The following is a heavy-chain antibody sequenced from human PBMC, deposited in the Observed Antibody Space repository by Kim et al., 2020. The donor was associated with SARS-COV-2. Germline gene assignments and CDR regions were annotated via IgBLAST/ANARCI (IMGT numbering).Heavy chain of an antibody. Sequence: GGSLRLSCAASGFTFSSYGMHWVRQAPGKGLEWVAVIWYDGSNKYYADSVKGRFTISRDNSKNTLYLQMNSLRAEDTAVYYCAKGDYYGSGSYIPVYYYYYGMDVWGQGTTVTVAS. CDR3: AKGDYYGSGSYIPVYYYYYGMDV. V-gene: IGHV3-33*06. CDR1: GFTFSSYG. CDR2: IWYDGSNK. J-gene: IGHJ6*02. D-gene: IGHD3-10*01.